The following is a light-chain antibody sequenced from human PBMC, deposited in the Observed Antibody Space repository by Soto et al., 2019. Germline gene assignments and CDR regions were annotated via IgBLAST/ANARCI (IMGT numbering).Light chain of an antibody. CDR2: GAS. J-gene: IGKJ5*01. CDR1: QSLSRY. Sequence: EIVLTQSPATLSLSPGERATLSCRASQSLSRYLAWFQQKPGQAPRLLIYGASNRAAGIPARFSGSGSGTDFTLTISSLASEDFAVYYCQQYTNWPPNTFGQGTRLEIK. CDR3: QQYTNWPPNT. V-gene: IGKV3-11*01.